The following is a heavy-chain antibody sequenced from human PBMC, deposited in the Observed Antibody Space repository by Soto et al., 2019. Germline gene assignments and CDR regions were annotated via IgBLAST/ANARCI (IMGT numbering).Heavy chain of an antibody. CDR1: GYTFTSDG. Sequence: ASVKVSCKASGYTFTSDGISWVRQSPGQGLEWMGWISAYNGNTSYAQKLQGRVTMTTDTSTSTAYMELRSLRSDDTAVYYCARSIAVAGTYYSYYMDVWGKGNTVTVSS. CDR2: ISAYNGNT. CDR3: ARSIAVAGTYYSYYMDV. J-gene: IGHJ6*03. V-gene: IGHV1-18*01. D-gene: IGHD6-19*01.